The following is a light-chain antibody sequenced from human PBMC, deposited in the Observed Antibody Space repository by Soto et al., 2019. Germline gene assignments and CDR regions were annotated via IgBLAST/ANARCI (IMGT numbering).Light chain of an antibody. Sequence: DIQMTQSPSTLSASVGDRVTITCRASQSISNWLAWYQQKPGNAPKVLIYDASSLESGVPSRFSGSGSGTEFTLTISSLQPDDFATYYCQQYKSPTRTFGQGTKVEIK. V-gene: IGKV1-5*01. CDR2: DAS. CDR3: QQYKSPTRT. J-gene: IGKJ1*01. CDR1: QSISNW.